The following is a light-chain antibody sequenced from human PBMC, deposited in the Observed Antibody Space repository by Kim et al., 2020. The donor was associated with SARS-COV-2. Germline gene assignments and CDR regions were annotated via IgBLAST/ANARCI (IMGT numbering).Light chain of an antibody. CDR2: EDY. J-gene: IGLJ3*02. V-gene: IGLV6-57*03. CDR3: QSYDDTNVV. CDR1: SASFASSY. Sequence: GRKVTISCSRSSASFASSYVQWFQQRPGSVPTTVIFEDYQRPSGVPDRFSGSVDSSSNSASLTISGLKTEDEGNYYCQSYDDTNVVFGGGTQLTVL.